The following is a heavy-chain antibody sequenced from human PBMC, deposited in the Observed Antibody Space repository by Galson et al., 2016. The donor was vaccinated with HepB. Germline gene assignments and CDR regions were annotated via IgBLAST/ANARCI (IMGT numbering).Heavy chain of an antibody. J-gene: IGHJ4*02. V-gene: IGHV3-23*01. D-gene: IGHD3-16*01. Sequence: VRQTPGRGLEWVSGITGSGGTTHYADSVKGRFTISRDNSKNTLYLYMNSLRAGDTAVYYCGKHGGFDYWGQGALVTVSS. CDR2: ITGSGGTT. CDR3: GKHGGFDY.